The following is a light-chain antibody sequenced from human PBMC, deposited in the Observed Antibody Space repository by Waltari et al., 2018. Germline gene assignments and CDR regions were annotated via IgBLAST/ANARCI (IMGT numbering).Light chain of an antibody. J-gene: IGLJ3*02. CDR3: GTWDRSLAAGV. V-gene: IGLV1-51*01. CDR2: DND. CDR1: SPTIGGNY. Sequence: QSVLTQSPSVSAAPGQKVTISCPGSSPTIGGNYLAWYQHLPGAAPKLVIYDNDQRPSGIPDRFSGSKSGTSATLVITGLQTGDEADYYCGTWDRSLAAGVFGGGTKVTVL.